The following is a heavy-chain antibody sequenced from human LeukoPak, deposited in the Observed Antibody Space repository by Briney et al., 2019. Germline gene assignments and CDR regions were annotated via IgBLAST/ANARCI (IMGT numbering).Heavy chain of an antibody. CDR3: AKVQLERRELLPNFDY. D-gene: IGHD1-1*01. J-gene: IGHJ4*02. CDR2: MSYDGRNT. V-gene: IGHV3-30*18. CDR1: GFTFSTYA. Sequence: GGSLRLSCAASGFTFSTYAMTWVRQAPGKGLEWVAVMSYDGRNTYYADSVKGRFTISRDNSKNTLYLQMNSLRVEDTAVYYCAKVQLERRELLPNFDYWGQGTLVTVSS.